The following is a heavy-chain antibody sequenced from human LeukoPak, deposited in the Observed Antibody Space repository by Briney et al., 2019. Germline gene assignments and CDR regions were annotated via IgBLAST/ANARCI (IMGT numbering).Heavy chain of an antibody. Sequence: GGSLRLSCAASGFTFIISDTHWGRQAPGEGLEGVAFIRFDGGNIYYADAVVGRFTISRDNAKTSPFLQMNSLRAEDTAVYYCARVLRYCSGGNCYSGGLGYMDVWGKGTTVTASS. CDR1: GFTFIISD. D-gene: IGHD2-15*01. CDR3: ARVLRYCSGGNCYSGGLGYMDV. CDR2: IRFDGGNI. V-gene: IGHV3-30*02. J-gene: IGHJ6*03.